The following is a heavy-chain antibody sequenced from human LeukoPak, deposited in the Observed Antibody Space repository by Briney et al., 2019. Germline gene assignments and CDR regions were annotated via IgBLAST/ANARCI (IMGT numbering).Heavy chain of an antibody. D-gene: IGHD4-11*01. CDR1: GYTFTSYG. CDR2: ISDYNGNT. V-gene: IGHV1-18*01. Sequence: ASVKVSCKASGYTFTSYGISWVRQAPGQGLEWMGWISDYNGNTNYAQRLQGRVTMATDTSTSTAYMELRSLRSDDTAVYYCARDLYRDSLPVSWFDPWGQGTLVTVSS. J-gene: IGHJ5*02. CDR3: ARDLYRDSLPVSWFDP.